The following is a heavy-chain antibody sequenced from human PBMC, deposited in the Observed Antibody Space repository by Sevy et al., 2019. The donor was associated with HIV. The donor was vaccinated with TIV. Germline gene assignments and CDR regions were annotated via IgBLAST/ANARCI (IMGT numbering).Heavy chain of an antibody. CDR1: GFTFSSFS. J-gene: IGHJ6*02. D-gene: IGHD6-13*01. Sequence: GGSLRLSCAASGFTFSSFSMNWVRQAPGKGPEWISYISTRSSPIYYADSMKGRFTISRDNSKNSLYLQMNSQRAEDTAVYYCARESASGTPGGVYYYYYNMDVWGQGTTVTVSS. CDR2: ISTRSSPI. V-gene: IGHV3-48*01. CDR3: ARESASGTPGGVYYYYYNMDV.